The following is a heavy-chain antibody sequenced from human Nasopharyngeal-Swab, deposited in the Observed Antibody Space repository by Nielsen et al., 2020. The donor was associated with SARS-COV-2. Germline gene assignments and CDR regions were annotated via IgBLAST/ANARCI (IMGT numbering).Heavy chain of an antibody. D-gene: IGHD3-3*01. J-gene: IGHJ6*02. Sequence: LSLTCVASGFSLNSRDMSWVRLTPGEGLEWVSTISASGTTNYVDSVKGRFTISRDNSKSTLYLQMDSLRAEDTAVYYCARSHTSITIFGVVTYYGMDVWGQGTTVTVSS. CDR2: ISASGTT. V-gene: IGHV3-23*01. CDR3: ARSHTSITIFGVVTYYGMDV. CDR1: GFSLNSRD.